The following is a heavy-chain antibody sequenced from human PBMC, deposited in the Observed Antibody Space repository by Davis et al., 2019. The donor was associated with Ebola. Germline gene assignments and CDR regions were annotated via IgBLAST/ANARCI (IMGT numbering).Heavy chain of an antibody. CDR3: ARDEFSKVTTNAVQAHTYYYYGMDV. J-gene: IGHJ6*02. Sequence: SVKVSCKASGGTFSSYAISWVRQAPGQGLEWMGRIIPILGIANYAQKFQGRVTITTDKSTSTAYMELSSLRSEDTAGYYSARDEFSKVTTNAVQAHTYYYYGMDVWGQGTTVTVSS. V-gene: IGHV1-69*10. D-gene: IGHD4-11*01. CDR2: IIPILGIA. CDR1: GGTFSSYA.